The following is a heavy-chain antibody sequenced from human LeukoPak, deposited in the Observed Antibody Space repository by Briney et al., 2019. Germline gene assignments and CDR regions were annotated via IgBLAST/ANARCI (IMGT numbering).Heavy chain of an antibody. CDR2: IYYSGST. J-gene: IGHJ4*02. D-gene: IGHD3-22*01. CDR3: AIGDGYLDY. Sequence: SETLSLTYTVSGGSNNTGGYFWRWIRQHPGKGLEWIGYIYYSGSTYYNPSLKSRVTISVDTSKNQFSLKLSSVTPADTAVYYCAIGDGYLDYWGQGTLVTVSS. V-gene: IGHV4-31*03. CDR1: GGSNNTGGYF.